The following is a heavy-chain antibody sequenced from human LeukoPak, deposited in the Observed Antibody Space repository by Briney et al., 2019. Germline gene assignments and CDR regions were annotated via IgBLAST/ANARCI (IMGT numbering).Heavy chain of an antibody. V-gene: IGHV4-39*07. CDR2: IYYSGST. Sequence: SETLSLTCTVSGGPISSSSYYWGWIRQPPGKGLEWIGSIYYSGSTYYNPSLKSRVTISVDTSKNQFSLKLSSVTAADTAVYYCARDMEREFSYGMDVWGQGTTVTVSS. J-gene: IGHJ6*02. CDR3: ARDMEREFSYGMDV. D-gene: IGHD1-26*01. CDR1: GGPISSSSYY.